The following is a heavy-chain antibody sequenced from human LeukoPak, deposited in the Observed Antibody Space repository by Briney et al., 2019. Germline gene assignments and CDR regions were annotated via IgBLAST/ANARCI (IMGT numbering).Heavy chain of an antibody. CDR3: AFSLGVLPDSPMRY. D-gene: IGHD3-16*01. Sequence: GSLRLSCAASGFTFSSYAMSWVRQAPGKGLEWVSAISGSGGSTYYADSVKGQFTISRDNSKNTLYLQMNSLRAEDTAVYYCAFSLGVLPDSPMRYWGQGTLVTVSS. J-gene: IGHJ4*02. CDR2: ISGSGGST. CDR1: GFTFSSYA. V-gene: IGHV3-23*01.